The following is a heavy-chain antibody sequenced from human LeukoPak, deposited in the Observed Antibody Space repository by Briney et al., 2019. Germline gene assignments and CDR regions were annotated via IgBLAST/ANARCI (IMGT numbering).Heavy chain of an antibody. Sequence: GGSLRLSCAASGFTFSSYGMHWVRQAPGKGLEWVAVISYDGSNKYYADSVKGRFTISRDNSKNTLYLQMNSLRAEDTAVYYCAKDTAYSSNYGMDVWGQGTTVTVSS. CDR1: GFTFSSYG. D-gene: IGHD6-13*01. J-gene: IGHJ6*02. CDR2: ISYDGSNK. V-gene: IGHV3-30*18. CDR3: AKDTAYSSNYGMDV.